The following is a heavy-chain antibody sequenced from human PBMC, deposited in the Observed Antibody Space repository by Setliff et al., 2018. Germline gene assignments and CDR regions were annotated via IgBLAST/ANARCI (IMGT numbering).Heavy chain of an antibody. CDR2: VYTTGST. CDR1: GGSMGSYY. J-gene: IGHJ3*02. D-gene: IGHD1-26*01. CDR3: ARKGISALSGAFDM. V-gene: IGHV4-4*07. Sequence: SETLSLTCTVSGGSMGSYYWTWIRQSAGKGLEWIGRVYTTGSTAFNPSLNSRVTMSLDKSKNQFSLKLSSVTAADTAVYYCARKGISALSGAFDMWGQGTMVTVSS.